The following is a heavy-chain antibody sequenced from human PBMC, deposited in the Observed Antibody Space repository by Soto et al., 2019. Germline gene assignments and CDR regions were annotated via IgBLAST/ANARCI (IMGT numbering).Heavy chain of an antibody. V-gene: IGHV4-31*03. CDR3: AASCVACGGFNYYGMDV. CDR2: IYYSGST. CDR1: GGSISSGGYY. J-gene: IGHJ6*02. D-gene: IGHD5-12*01. Sequence: QVQLQESGPGLVKPSQTLSLTCTVSGGSISSGGYYWSWIRQHPGKGLEWIGYIYYSGSTYYNPSLKRRVTISVDTSKNPFSLKLSSVTAADTAVYYCAASCVACGGFNYYGMDVWGQGTTVTVSS.